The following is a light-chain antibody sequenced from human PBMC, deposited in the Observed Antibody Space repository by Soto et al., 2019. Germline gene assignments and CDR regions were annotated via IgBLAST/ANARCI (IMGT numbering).Light chain of an antibody. CDR1: QGISSY. J-gene: IGKJ1*01. CDR3: QRSYGSPPWT. Sequence: AIRMTQSPSSFSASTGDRVTITCRASQGISSYLAWYQQKPGKAPKLLIYGASTLQGGVPSRFSGSGSGTDFTLTISRLQPEDFATYYCQRSYGSPPWTFGQGTKVDI. CDR2: GAS. V-gene: IGKV1-8*01.